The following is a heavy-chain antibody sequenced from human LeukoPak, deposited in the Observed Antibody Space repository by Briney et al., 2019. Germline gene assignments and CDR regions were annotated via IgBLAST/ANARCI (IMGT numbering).Heavy chain of an antibody. V-gene: IGHV4-34*01. D-gene: IGHD3-3*01. CDR3: ARVQPPYDFWSGYYAYYYYYYMDV. CDR2: INHSGST. Sequence: PSETLSLTCAVYGGSFSGYYWSWIRQPPGKGLEWIGEINHSGSTNYNSSLKSRVTISVDTSKNQFSLKLSSVTAADTAVYYCARVQPPYDFWSGYYAYYYYYYMDVWGKGTTVTVSS. CDR1: GGSFSGYY. J-gene: IGHJ6*03.